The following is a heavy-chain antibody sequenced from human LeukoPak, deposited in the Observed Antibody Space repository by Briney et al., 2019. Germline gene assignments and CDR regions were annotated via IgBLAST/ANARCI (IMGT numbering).Heavy chain of an antibody. V-gene: IGHV3-66*01. J-gene: IGHJ3*02. CDR2: IYGGDIT. D-gene: IGHD3-22*01. Sequence: AGGSLRLSCAASGFIVSSKYISWVRQAPGKGLEWVSVIYGGDITYYADSVKGRFTISRDNSKNTLYLQMNSLRAEDTAVYYCARVAPSSGYAFDIWGQGTMVTVSS. CDR3: ARVAPSSGYAFDI. CDR1: GFIVSSKY.